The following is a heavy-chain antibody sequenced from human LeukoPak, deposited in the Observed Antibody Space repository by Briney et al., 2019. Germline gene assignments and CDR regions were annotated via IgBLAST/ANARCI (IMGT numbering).Heavy chain of an antibody. V-gene: IGHV1-8*01. J-gene: IGHJ5*02. D-gene: IGHD2-15*01. CDR3: ARKNYCSGGSCHSRGWFDP. CDR2: MNPNSGNT. Sequence: ASVKVSCKASEYTFTSYDINWVRQATGQGLEWMGWMNPNSGNTVYAQKFQGRVTMTRDTSISTAYMELGSLRSEDTAMYYCARKNYCSGGSCHSRGWFDPWGQGTLVTVSS. CDR1: EYTFTSYD.